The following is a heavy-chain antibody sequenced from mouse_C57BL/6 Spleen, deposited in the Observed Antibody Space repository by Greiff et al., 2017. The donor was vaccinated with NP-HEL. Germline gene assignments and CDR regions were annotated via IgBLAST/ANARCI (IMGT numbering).Heavy chain of an antibody. CDR2: IYPGDGDT. Sequence: VQLQQSVAELVKPGASVKISCKASGYAFSSYWMNWVKQRPGKGLEWIGQIYPGDGDTNYNGKFKGKATLTADKSSSTAYMQLSSLTSEDSAVYFCARHYYGSRSYAMDYWGQGTSVTVSS. J-gene: IGHJ4*01. CDR3: ARHYYGSRSYAMDY. D-gene: IGHD1-1*01. CDR1: GYAFSSYW. V-gene: IGHV1-80*01.